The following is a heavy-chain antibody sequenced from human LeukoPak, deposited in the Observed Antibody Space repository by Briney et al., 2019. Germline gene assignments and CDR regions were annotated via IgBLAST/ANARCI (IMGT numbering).Heavy chain of an antibody. CDR2: INPSGGSA. CDR3: ARDYHGSGSLTTFDY. D-gene: IGHD3-10*01. Sequence: GASVKVSCKASGYIFTNYYMHWVRQAPGQGLEWMGVINPSGGSASSAQKFQGRVTLTRDTSTSTVYMDLSSLRSQDTAVYYCARDYHGSGSLTTFDYWGQGTLVTVSS. V-gene: IGHV1-46*01. CDR1: GYIFTNYY. J-gene: IGHJ4*02.